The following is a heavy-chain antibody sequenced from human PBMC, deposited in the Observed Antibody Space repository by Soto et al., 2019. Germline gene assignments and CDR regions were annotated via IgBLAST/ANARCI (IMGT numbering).Heavy chain of an antibody. D-gene: IGHD6-25*01. CDR3: ARGTTAAD. CDR1: GFTFSTYW. Sequence: EVQLVESGGGLVQPGGSLRLSCAASGFTFSTYWMTWVRQAPGKGLEWVASIKLDGSEKQYVDYVKGRFTISRDNAKESLYLQMNSLRGEDSGLYYCARGTTAADWGQGTRVTVSS. J-gene: IGHJ4*02. CDR2: IKLDGSEK. V-gene: IGHV3-7*01.